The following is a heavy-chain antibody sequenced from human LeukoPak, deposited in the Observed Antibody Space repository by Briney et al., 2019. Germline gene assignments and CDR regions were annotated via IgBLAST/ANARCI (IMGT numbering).Heavy chain of an antibody. V-gene: IGHV3-30-3*01. D-gene: IGHD2-2*01. CDR3: ARARGDRSPASRYLDY. CDR2: IASDGGEK. Sequence: PGGSLRLSCAASGFTFGSYVMHWVRQAPGKGLEWVALIASDGGEKYYADSVKGRFTISRDNSKNTLYLQMNSLRTEDTAIFYCARARGDRSPASRYLDYWGQGALVTVSS. CDR1: GFTFGSYV. J-gene: IGHJ4*02.